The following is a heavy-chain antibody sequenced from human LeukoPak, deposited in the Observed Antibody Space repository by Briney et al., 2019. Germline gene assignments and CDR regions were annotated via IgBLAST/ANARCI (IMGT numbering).Heavy chain of an antibody. Sequence: SETLSLTCAVYGGSFSGYYWSWIRQPPGKGLEWIGEINHSGSTNYNPSLKSRVTISVDTSKNQFSLKLSSVTAADTAVYYCARARGYCTNGVCSNRYYYYYGMDVWGQGTTVTVSS. V-gene: IGHV4-34*01. D-gene: IGHD2-8*01. CDR2: INHSGST. CDR1: GGSFSGYY. J-gene: IGHJ6*02. CDR3: ARARGYCTNGVCSNRYYYYYGMDV.